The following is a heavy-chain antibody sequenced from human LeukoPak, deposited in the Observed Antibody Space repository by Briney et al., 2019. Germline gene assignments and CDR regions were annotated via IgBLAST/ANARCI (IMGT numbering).Heavy chain of an antibody. CDR2: IYTSGST. J-gene: IGHJ4*02. CDR1: GGSISSYY. CDR3: ARNQWELLNFDY. V-gene: IGHV4-4*09. D-gene: IGHD1-26*01. Sequence: SETLSLTCTVSGGSISSYYWSWIRQPPGKGLEWIGCIYTSGSTNYNPSLKSRVTISVDTSKNQFSLKLSSVTAADTAVYYCARNQWELLNFDYWGQGTLVTVSS.